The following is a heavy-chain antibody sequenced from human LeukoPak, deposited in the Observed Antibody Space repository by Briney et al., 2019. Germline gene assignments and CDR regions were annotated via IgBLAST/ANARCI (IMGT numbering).Heavy chain of an antibody. CDR1: GFTFSSYA. V-gene: IGHV3-66*04. CDR2: IYSGGST. J-gene: IGHJ4*02. CDR3: ARHFDDGDNTPLGRFDY. Sequence: GGSLRLSCAASGFTFSSYAMSWVRQAPGKGLEWVSFIYSGGSTNYADSVKGRFTISRDNCKNTLYLQMNSLRAEDTAVYYCARHFDDGDNTPLGRFDYWGQGTLVTVSS. D-gene: IGHD4-17*01.